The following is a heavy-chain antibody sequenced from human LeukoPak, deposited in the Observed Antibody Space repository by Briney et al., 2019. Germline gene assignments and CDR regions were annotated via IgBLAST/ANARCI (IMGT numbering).Heavy chain of an antibody. CDR2: SRNKPNSYTT. CDR1: GFTFSDHY. CDR3: ASVGSSSSSGAFDI. D-gene: IGHD6-6*01. J-gene: IGHJ3*02. V-gene: IGHV3-72*01. Sequence: GGSLRLSCAASGFTFSDHYIDWVRQAPGKGLEWVGRSRNKPNSYTTEYAASVKGRFTISRDESRNSLFLQVNSLKTEDTAVYYCASVGSSSSSGAFDIWGHGTMVTVSS.